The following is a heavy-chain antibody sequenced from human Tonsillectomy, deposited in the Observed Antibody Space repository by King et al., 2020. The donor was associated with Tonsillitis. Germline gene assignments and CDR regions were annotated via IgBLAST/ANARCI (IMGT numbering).Heavy chain of an antibody. CDR1: GFTFSRYG. CDR3: AKDRRELLQYYYYDMDV. CDR2: VSYDGNNK. V-gene: IGHV3-30*18. Sequence: QLVQSGGGVVQPGRSLRLSCAASGFTFSRYGMHWVRQAPGKGLEWVALVSYDGNNKYYADSVKGRFTISRDNSKNTLYLQMNSLRAEDTAVYYCAKDRRELLQYYYYDMDVWGQGTTVTVSS. D-gene: IGHD1-26*01. J-gene: IGHJ6*02.